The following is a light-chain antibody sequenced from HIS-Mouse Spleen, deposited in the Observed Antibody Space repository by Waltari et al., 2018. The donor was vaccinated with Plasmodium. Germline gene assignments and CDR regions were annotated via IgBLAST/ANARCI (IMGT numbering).Light chain of an antibody. V-gene: IGKV3-11*01. Sequence: VLTQSPATLSLSPGDRATLSCRASQSVSSYLAWYQQKPGQAPRRLIYDASNRATGIPARFSGSGSGTDFTLTISSLEPEDFAVYYCQQRSNWPPLTFGGGTKVEIK. CDR1: QSVSSY. J-gene: IGKJ4*01. CDR2: DAS. CDR3: QQRSNWPPLT.